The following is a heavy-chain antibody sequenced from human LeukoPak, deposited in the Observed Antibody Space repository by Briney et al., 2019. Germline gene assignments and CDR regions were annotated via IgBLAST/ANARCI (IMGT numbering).Heavy chain of an antibody. CDR3: ARDDYDIVTGYYSMYSYGVDV. J-gene: IGHJ6*02. Sequence: ASVKVSCKASGGTFSSYAISWVRQAPGQGLEWMGGIIPIFGTANYAQKFQGRVTITADESTSTAYMELSSLRSEDTAVYFCARDDYDIVTGYYSMYSYGVDVWGQGTAVTVSS. D-gene: IGHD3-9*01. CDR1: GGTFSSYA. CDR2: IIPIFGTA. V-gene: IGHV1-69*13.